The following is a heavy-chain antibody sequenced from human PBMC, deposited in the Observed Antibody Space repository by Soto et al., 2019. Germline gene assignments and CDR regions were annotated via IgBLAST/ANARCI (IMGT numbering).Heavy chain of an antibody. CDR1: GYTFTSYG. CDR2: ISAYNGNT. D-gene: IGHD5-18*01. J-gene: IGHJ4*02. V-gene: IGHV1-18*01. CDR3: ARDAVDTAMVWFDY. Sequence: ASVKVSCKASGYTFTSYGISWVRQAPGQGLEWMGRISAYNGNTNYAQKLQGRVTMTTDTSTSTAYMELRSLRSDDTAVYYCARDAVDTAMVWFDYWGQGTLVTVSS.